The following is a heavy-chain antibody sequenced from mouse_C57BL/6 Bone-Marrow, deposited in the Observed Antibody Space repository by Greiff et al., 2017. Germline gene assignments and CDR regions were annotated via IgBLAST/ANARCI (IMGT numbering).Heavy chain of an antibody. D-gene: IGHD2-3*01. Sequence: EVMLVESGGDLVKPGGSLKLSCAASGFTFSSYGMSWVRQTPDKRLEWVATLSSGGSYTYYPDSVKGRFTISRDNAKNTLYLQMSSLKSEDTAMYYCARHDDGYIYWYFDVWGTGTTVTVSS. V-gene: IGHV5-6*01. CDR3: ARHDDGYIYWYFDV. CDR1: GFTFSSYG. J-gene: IGHJ1*03. CDR2: LSSGGSYT.